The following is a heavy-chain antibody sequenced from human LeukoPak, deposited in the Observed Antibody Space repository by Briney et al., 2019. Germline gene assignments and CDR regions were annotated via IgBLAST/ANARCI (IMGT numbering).Heavy chain of an antibody. CDR3: ARAADLRRSSFDY. Sequence: SVKVSCKASGGTYTSYGISWVRQAPGQGLEWMGWISAYNGNTNYAQKLQGRVTMTTDTSTSTAYMELRSLRSDDTAVYYCARAADLRRSSFDYWGQGTLVTVSS. V-gene: IGHV1-18*01. CDR1: GGTYTSYG. D-gene: IGHD6-6*01. CDR2: ISAYNGNT. J-gene: IGHJ4*02.